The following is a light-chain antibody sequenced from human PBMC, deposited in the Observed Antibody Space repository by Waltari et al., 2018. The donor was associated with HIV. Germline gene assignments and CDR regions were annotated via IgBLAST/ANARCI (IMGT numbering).Light chain of an antibody. CDR1: QSVSSL. CDR2: DAS. J-gene: IGKJ4*01. CDR3: QQRSSWPLT. V-gene: IGKV3-11*01. Sequence: ENVLTQSPATLSLPPGERATLSCRASQSVSSLLAWYQQKPGQAPRLLIYDASNRATGTPPRFSGSGSGTDFTLSISSLEPEDFAVYYCQQRSSWPLTFGGGTKVEIK.